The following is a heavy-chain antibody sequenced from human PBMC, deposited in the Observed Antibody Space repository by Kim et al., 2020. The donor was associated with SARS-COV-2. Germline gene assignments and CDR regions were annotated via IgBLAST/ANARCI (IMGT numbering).Heavy chain of an antibody. J-gene: IGHJ4*02. CDR3: ASAPSDSSSYY. CDR2: IWYDGSNK. CDR1: GFTFNNYG. Sequence: GGSLRLSCAASGFTFNNYGMHWVRQAPGKGLEWVAVIWYDGSNKYYADSVKGRFTISRDNSKNTLYLQMNSRRAEDTAVYYCASAPSDSSSYYWGQGTLVTVSS. D-gene: IGHD3-22*01. V-gene: IGHV3-33*01.